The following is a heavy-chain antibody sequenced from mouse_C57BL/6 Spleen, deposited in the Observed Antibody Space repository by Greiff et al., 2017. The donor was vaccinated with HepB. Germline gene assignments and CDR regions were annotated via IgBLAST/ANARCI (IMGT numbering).Heavy chain of an antibody. CDR1: GYTFTSYW. V-gene: IGHV1-64*01. CDR3: ATPYVSSPFAY. Sequence: QVQLQQPGAELVKPGASVKLSCKASGYTFTSYWMHWVKQRPGQGLEWIGMIHPNSGSTNYNEKFKSKATLTVDKSSSTAYLQLSSLTSEDSAVYYCATPYVSSPFAYWGQRTLVTVSA. J-gene: IGHJ3*01. D-gene: IGHD1-1*01. CDR2: IHPNSGST.